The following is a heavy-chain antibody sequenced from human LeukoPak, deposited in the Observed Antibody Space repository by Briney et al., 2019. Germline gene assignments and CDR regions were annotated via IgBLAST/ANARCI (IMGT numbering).Heavy chain of an antibody. J-gene: IGHJ4*02. CDR2: INSDGSWT. V-gene: IGHV3-74*01. CDR1: GNYW. Sequence: GGSLRLSCAASGNYWMHWVRQAPGKGLLWVSHINSDGSWTSYADSVKGRFTISKDNAKNTVYLQMNNLKAEDTAVYYCVSFYETDWGRGTLVTVSS. CDR3: VSFYETD. D-gene: IGHD2/OR15-2a*01.